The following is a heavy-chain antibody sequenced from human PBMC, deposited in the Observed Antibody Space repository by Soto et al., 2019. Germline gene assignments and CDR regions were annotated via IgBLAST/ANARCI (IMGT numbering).Heavy chain of an antibody. V-gene: IGHV4-4*02. Sequence: SETLSLTCAVSGVSISDDKWWSWVRQPPGKGLEWIGEIYPSGTTNYNPSLKSRVTMSIDNSKNRFSLKLSSVTAADTAVYFCARASTYTTGWSYSFDYWGHGTLVTAPQ. D-gene: IGHD1-1*01. CDR2: IYPSGTT. CDR1: GVSISDDKW. J-gene: IGHJ4*01. CDR3: ARASTYTTGWSYSFDY.